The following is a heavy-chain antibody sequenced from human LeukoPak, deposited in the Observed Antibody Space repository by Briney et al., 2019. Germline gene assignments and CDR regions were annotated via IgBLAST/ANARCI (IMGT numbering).Heavy chain of an antibody. CDR1: WVPIRSSNW. D-gene: IGHD6-13*01. Sequence: SGTLSLPRGVSWVPIRSSNWWGWVGPPPGKGVEWVGEIYHSGSNNYNPSLKSRVTISVDKSKNQFSLKLSSVTAANTAVYYCARDAAAAGTNGNFDYWGQGTLVTVSS. J-gene: IGHJ4*02. CDR3: ARDAAAAGTNGNFDY. V-gene: IGHV4-4*02. CDR2: IYHSGSN.